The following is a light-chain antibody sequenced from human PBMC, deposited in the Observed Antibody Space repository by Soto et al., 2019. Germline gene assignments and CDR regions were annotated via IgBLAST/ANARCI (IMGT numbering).Light chain of an antibody. CDR1: QNVDSNY. J-gene: IGKJ1*01. CDR2: GAS. V-gene: IGKV3-20*01. Sequence: DIVLTQSPGTLSLSAGERATLSCRASQNVDSNYLAWYQQKPGQAPRIIIFGASGRATGIPDRFSGSGSGTDFTLTISRLEPEDFAVYYCQQYGSLSWTFGQGTKVDIK. CDR3: QQYGSLSWT.